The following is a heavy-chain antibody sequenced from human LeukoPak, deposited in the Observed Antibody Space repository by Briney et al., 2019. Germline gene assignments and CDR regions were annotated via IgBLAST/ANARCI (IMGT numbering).Heavy chain of an antibody. Sequence: SETLSLTCTVSGGSISSSSYYWGWIRQPPGKGLEWIGSIYHSGSTYYNPSLKSRVTISVDTSKNQFSLKLSSVTAADTAVYYCARVYSPGGWSGYYIYYYYYMDVWGKGTTVTVSS. V-gene: IGHV4-39*07. CDR1: GGSISSSSYY. J-gene: IGHJ6*03. D-gene: IGHD3-3*01. CDR2: IYHSGST. CDR3: ARVYSPGGWSGYYIYYYYYMDV.